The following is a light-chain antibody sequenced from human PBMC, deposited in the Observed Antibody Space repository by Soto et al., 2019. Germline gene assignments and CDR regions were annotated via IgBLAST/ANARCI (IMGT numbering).Light chain of an antibody. Sequence: QSALTQPASVSGSPGQSITISCTGTSSDVGAYNYVSWYQHHPGKAPKLIIYEVANRPSGVSNRFSGSKSGNTASLIISGLQAEDEADYYCSSYTDSNTVLFGGGTKLTVL. CDR1: SSDVGAYNY. J-gene: IGLJ2*01. V-gene: IGLV2-14*01. CDR2: EVA. CDR3: SSYTDSNTVL.